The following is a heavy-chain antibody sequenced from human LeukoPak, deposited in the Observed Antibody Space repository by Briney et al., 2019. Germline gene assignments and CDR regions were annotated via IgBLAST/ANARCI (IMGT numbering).Heavy chain of an antibody. CDR2: ISSSGSTI. D-gene: IGHD3-22*01. CDR1: GFTFSSYE. V-gene: IGHV3-48*03. CDR3: AGSSGYYYDYFDY. Sequence: GGSLRLSCAASGFTFSSYEMNWVRQAPGKGLEWVSYISSSGSTIYYADSVKGRFTISRDNAKNTLYLQMNSLRAEDTAVYYCAGSSGYYYDYFDYWGQGTLVTVSS. J-gene: IGHJ4*02.